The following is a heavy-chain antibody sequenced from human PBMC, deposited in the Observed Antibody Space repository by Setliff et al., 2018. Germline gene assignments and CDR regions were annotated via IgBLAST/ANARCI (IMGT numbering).Heavy chain of an antibody. V-gene: IGHV3-48*03. CDR3: ARDGNNWNDLDY. CDR2: IGGRGIST. Sequence: LRLSCAASGFSFSGSAVYWVRQASVKGLEWVSGIGGRGISTYYADSVKGRFTISRDNAKNSLYLQMNSLRVEGTALYYCARDGNNWNDLDYWGHGTLVTVSS. CDR1: GFSFSGSA. D-gene: IGHD1-20*01. J-gene: IGHJ4*01.